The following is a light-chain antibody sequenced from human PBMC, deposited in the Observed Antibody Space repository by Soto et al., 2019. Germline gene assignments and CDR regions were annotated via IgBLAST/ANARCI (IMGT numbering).Light chain of an antibody. Sequence: EVVLTQSPATLSLSPGERATLSCRAVEKVRTFVDWYQQKPGQAPRLLIYGASNRATGIPARFSGSGSGTDFTLTISNLEPEDFAVYYCQQHSHWPPWTFGQGTRVEIQ. CDR1: EKVRTF. CDR3: QQHSHWPPWT. V-gene: IGKV3-11*01. J-gene: IGKJ1*01. CDR2: GAS.